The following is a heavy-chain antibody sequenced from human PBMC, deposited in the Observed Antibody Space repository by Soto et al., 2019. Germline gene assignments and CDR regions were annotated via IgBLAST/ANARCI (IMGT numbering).Heavy chain of an antibody. Sequence: GGSLRLSCTASGFTLGDYAMSWFRQAPGKGLEWVGFIRSKAYGGTTEYAASVKGRFTISRDDSKSIAYLQMNSLKTEDTAVYYCTRRAYYGSGKLDYWGQGTLVTVSS. CDR1: GFTLGDYA. D-gene: IGHD3-10*01. CDR3: TRRAYYGSGKLDY. V-gene: IGHV3-49*03. CDR2: IRSKAYGGTT. J-gene: IGHJ4*02.